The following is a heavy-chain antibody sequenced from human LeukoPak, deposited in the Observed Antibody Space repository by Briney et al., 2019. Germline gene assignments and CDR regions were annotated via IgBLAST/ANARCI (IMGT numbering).Heavy chain of an antibody. Sequence: SETLSLTCTVSGGSISSYYWSWIRQPPGKGLEWIGYIYHSGSTDYNPSLKSRVTILVDRSKNQFSLKLSSVTAAGTAVYYCARVSAVGRAFDYWGQGTLVTVSS. CDR1: GGSISSYY. D-gene: IGHD3-10*01. CDR3: ARVSAVGRAFDY. J-gene: IGHJ4*02. CDR2: IYHSGST. V-gene: IGHV4-59*12.